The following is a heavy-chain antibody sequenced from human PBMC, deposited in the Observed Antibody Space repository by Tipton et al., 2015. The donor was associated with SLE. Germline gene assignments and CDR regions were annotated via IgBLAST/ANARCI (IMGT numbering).Heavy chain of an antibody. V-gene: IGHV3-48*03. CDR2: ITSSGSDI. Sequence: SLRLSCTASGFTFSSYEMNWVRQAPGEGLEWISYITSSGSDIFYTDSVKGRFTISRDNSKNTLYLQMNSLRAEDTAVYYCAKSLGSPGPCGYWGQGTLVTVSS. CDR3: AKSLGSPGPCGY. D-gene: IGHD1-26*01. CDR1: GFTFSSYE. J-gene: IGHJ4*02.